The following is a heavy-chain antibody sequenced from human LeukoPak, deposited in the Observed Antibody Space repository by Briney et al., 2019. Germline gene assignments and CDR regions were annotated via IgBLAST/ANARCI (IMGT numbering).Heavy chain of an antibody. D-gene: IGHD3-10*01. Sequence: EASVKVSCKASGYTFTGYYMHWVRQAPGQGLEWMGWINPNSGGTNYAQKFQGRVTMTRDTSISTAYMELSRLRSDDTAVHYCARVGFGESLFDYWGQGTLVTVSS. CDR1: GYTFTGYY. V-gene: IGHV1-2*02. CDR2: INPNSGGT. J-gene: IGHJ4*02. CDR3: ARVGFGESLFDY.